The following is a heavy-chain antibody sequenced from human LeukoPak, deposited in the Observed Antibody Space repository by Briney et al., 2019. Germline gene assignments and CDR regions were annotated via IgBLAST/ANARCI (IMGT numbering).Heavy chain of an antibody. CDR2: IAHDETNR. D-gene: IGHD2-2*01. CDR1: GFTFGSYA. Sequence: PGWSLTLSCAASGFTFGSYAMHWVRQAPGKGLEWVAVIAHDETNRFYADSVKGRFIISRDNSMNTLYLRMNSLRPEDTAVYFCARDLLPGAPDYSDHWGQGTLVTVSS. V-gene: IGHV3-30*04. CDR3: ARDLLPGAPDYSDH. J-gene: IGHJ4*02.